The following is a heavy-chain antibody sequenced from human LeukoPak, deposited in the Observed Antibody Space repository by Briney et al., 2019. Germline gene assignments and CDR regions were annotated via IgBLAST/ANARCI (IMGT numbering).Heavy chain of an antibody. CDR3: AGGLGWLIDY. CDR2: IEQDGGEK. D-gene: IGHD2-15*01. CDR1: GFTFSNYW. Sequence: GGSLRLSCAASGFTFSNYWMNGVRQAPGKGVEWVVNIEQDGGEKNYVDSVKGRFTISRDNAKNSLYLQMNSLRAEDTAVYYCAGGLGWLIDYWGQGTLVTVSS. J-gene: IGHJ4*02. V-gene: IGHV3-7*04.